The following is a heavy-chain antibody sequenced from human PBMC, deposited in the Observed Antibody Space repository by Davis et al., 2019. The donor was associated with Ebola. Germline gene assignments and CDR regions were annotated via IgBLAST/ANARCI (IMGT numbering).Heavy chain of an antibody. CDR3: AREIEYYEILTGYFPY. V-gene: IGHV3-7*03. CDR1: GFTFSTYW. J-gene: IGHJ4*02. D-gene: IGHD3-9*01. CDR2: INQDGSEK. Sequence: GESLKISCAASGFTFSTYWMNWVRQAPGKGLEWVANINQDGSEKSYVDSVKGRFTISRDNAKNSLYLQMNSLRAEDTAVYYCAREIEYYEILTGYFPYWGQGTLVTVSS.